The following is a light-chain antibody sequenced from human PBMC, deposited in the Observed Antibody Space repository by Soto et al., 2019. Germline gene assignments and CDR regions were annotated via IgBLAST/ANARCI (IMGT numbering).Light chain of an antibody. Sequence: IVLTQSPGNLSLSPGERATLSCRASQPITSRYLAWYQHQPGQAPRLLIYRTFARAPGIPDRFSGGGSGTDFTLTISRLEREDFAVYYCQQYDTSPPTFGQGTRLDIK. CDR3: QQYDTSPPT. CDR1: QPITSRY. J-gene: IGKJ5*01. V-gene: IGKV3-20*01. CDR2: RTF.